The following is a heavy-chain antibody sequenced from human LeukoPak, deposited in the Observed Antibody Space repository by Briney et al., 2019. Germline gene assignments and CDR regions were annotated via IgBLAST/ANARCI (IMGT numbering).Heavy chain of an antibody. V-gene: IGHV5-51*01. CDR3: ARHSSSHYDFWIGYYTGMSGDAFDI. CDR2: IYPGDSDT. D-gene: IGHD3-3*01. J-gene: IGHJ3*02. Sequence: GESLQISCKGSGYSFISYWIGWVRQMPGKGLEWMGIIYPGDSDTRYSPSFQGQVTISADKSISTAYLQWSSLTASDTDMYYCARHSSSHYDFWIGYYTGMSGDAFDIWGQGTMVTVSS. CDR1: GYSFISYW.